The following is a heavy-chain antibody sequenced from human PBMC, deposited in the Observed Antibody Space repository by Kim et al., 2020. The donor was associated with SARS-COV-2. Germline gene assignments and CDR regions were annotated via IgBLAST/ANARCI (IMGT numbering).Heavy chain of an antibody. D-gene: IGHD6-13*01. J-gene: IGHJ6*02. CDR3: AREREDSSSWYVDYYGMDV. Sequence: GGSLRLSCAASGFTFSSYGMHWVRQAPGKGLEWVAVISYDGSNKYYADSVKGRFTISRDNSKNTLYLQMNSLRAEDTAVYYCAREREDSSSWYVDYYGMDVWGQGTTVTVS. CDR1: GFTFSSYG. CDR2: ISYDGSNK. V-gene: IGHV3-33*05.